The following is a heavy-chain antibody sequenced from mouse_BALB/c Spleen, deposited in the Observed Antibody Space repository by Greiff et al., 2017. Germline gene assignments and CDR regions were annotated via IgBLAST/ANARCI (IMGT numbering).Heavy chain of an antibody. CDR2: ISSGSSTI. D-gene: IGHD1-1*01. V-gene: IGHV5-17*02. CDR1: GFTFSSFG. Sequence: EVHLVESGGGLVQPGGSRKLSCAASGFTFSSFGMHWVRQAPEKGLEWVAYISSGSSTIYSADTVKGRFTISSDNPKNTLFLQMTSLRSEDTAMYYCARSKSSYGYFDVWGAGTTVTVSS. CDR3: ARSKSSYGYFDV. J-gene: IGHJ1*01.